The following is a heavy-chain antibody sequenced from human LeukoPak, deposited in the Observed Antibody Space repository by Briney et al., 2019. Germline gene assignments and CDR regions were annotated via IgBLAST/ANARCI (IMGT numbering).Heavy chain of an antibody. CDR3: ARDLGIAAAGVYYGMDV. D-gene: IGHD6-13*01. Sequence: ASVKVSCKASGYTFNGYYMHWVRQAPGQGLEWMGWINHNRGGTNYAQKFQGWVTMTRDTSISTAYMELSRLRSDDTAVYYCARDLGIAAAGVYYGMDVWGKGTTVTVSS. V-gene: IGHV1-2*04. CDR2: INHNRGGT. CDR1: GYTFNGYY. J-gene: IGHJ6*04.